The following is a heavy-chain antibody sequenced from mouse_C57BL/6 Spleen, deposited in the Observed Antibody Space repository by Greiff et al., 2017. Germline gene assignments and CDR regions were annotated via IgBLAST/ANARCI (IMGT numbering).Heavy chain of an antibody. CDR3: ARRNYGSPYYFDY. J-gene: IGHJ2*01. D-gene: IGHD1-1*01. V-gene: IGHV1-63*01. CDR2: IYPGGGYT. Sequence: VQLQQSGAELVRPGTSVKMSCKASGYTFTNYWIGWAKQRPGHGLEWIGDIYPGGGYTNYNEKFKGKATLTADKSSSTAYMQFSSLTSEDSAIYYCARRNYGSPYYFDYWGQGTTLTVSS. CDR1: GYTFTNYW.